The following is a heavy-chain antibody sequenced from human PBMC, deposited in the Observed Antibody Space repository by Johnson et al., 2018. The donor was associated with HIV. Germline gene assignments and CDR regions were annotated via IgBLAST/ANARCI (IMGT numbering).Heavy chain of an antibody. V-gene: IGHV3-30-3*01. CDR1: GFTLSSYA. Sequence: QVQLVESGGGVVQPGRSLRLSCAASGFTLSSYAMHWVRQAPGKGLEWVAVISYDGSNKYFTDSVRGRFTISRDNSKNTLFLQMNSLRAEDTAVYYCVRRFYDSSAFDIWGPGTMVTVSS. CDR2: ISYDGSNK. CDR3: VRRFYDSSAFDI. D-gene: IGHD3-22*01. J-gene: IGHJ3*02.